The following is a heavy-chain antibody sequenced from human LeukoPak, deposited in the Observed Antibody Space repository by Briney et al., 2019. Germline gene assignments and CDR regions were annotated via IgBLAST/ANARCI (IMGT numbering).Heavy chain of an antibody. J-gene: IGHJ4*02. CDR2: IYTSGST. V-gene: IGHV4-61*02. CDR1: GGSISSGSYY. D-gene: IGHD6-13*01. Sequence: PSQTLSLTCTVSGGSISSGSYYWSWIWQPAGKGLEWIGRIYTSGSTNYNPSRKSRVTISVDTSKNQFSLKLSSVTAADTDVYYCARSSSSWNWGQGTLVTVSS. CDR3: ARSSSSWN.